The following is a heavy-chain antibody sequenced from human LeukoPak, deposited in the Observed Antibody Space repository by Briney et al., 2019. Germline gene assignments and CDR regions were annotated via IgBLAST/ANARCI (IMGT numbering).Heavy chain of an antibody. CDR2: IYTSGST. V-gene: IGHV4-4*07. CDR1: GGSISSYY. Sequence: SETLSLTCTVSGGSISSYYWSWIRQPAGKGLEWIGRIYTSGSTNYNPSLKSRVTMSVDTSKNQFSLKLSSVTAADTAVYYCARDRVLGATRANYYYGMDVWGQGTTVTISS. J-gene: IGHJ6*02. CDR3: ARDRVLGATRANYYYGMDV. D-gene: IGHD1-26*01.